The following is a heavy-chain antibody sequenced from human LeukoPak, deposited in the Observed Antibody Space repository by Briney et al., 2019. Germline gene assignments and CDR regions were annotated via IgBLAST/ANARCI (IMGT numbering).Heavy chain of an antibody. CDR3: VKGGSSSHNWFDP. CDR2: IRNDGSKD. J-gene: IGHJ5*02. V-gene: IGHV3-30*02. Sequence: GGSPRLSCAASGFTFSSYAMSWVRQAPGKGLEWVAFIRNDGSKDYYPDSVKGRFTISRDNSRTTLYLQMHSLRIEDTAVYYCVKGGSSSHNWFDPWGQGILVTVSS. D-gene: IGHD6-13*01. CDR1: GFTFSSYA.